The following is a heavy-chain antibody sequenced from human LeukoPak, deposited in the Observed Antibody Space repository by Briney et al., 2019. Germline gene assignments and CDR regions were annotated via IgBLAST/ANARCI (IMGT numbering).Heavy chain of an antibody. D-gene: IGHD2-21*02. CDR1: GFTFSSYG. J-gene: IGHJ4*02. Sequence: GGSLRLSCAASGFTFSSYGMHWVRQAPGKGLEWVAVISYDGSNKYYADSVKGRFTISRDNSKNTLYLQMNSLRAEDTAVYYCAKGSVVVVTDYWGQGTLVTVSS. V-gene: IGHV3-30*18. CDR2: ISYDGSNK. CDR3: AKGSVVVVTDY.